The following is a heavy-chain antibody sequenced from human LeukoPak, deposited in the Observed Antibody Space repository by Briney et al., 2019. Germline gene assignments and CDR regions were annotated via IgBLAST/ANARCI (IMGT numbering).Heavy chain of an antibody. CDR1: RGSTSTYY. CDR2: IYPSGNT. V-gene: IGHV4-4*07. J-gene: IGHJ3*02. D-gene: IGHD2-8*01. Sequence: SETLSLTCTVSRGSTSTYYWSWIRQPAGKGLEWIGRIYPSGNTNFNPSLMSRVTMSIDTSKNQFSLKLSSVTAADTAVYYCARGGPNAAFDIWGQGTMVTVSS. CDR3: ARGGPNAAFDI.